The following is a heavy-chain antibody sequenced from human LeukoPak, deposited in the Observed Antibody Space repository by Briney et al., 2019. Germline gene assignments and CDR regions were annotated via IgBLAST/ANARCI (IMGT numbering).Heavy chain of an antibody. Sequence: ASVKVSCKASGYTFTSYGISWVRQAPGQGLEWMGWISAYNGNTNYAQKLQGRVTMTTDTSTSTAYMELRSLRSDDTAVYYCASANPGYSSGPVHYWGQGTLVTVSS. J-gene: IGHJ4*02. CDR2: ISAYNGNT. CDR1: GYTFTSYG. CDR3: ASANPGYSSGPVHY. D-gene: IGHD6-19*01. V-gene: IGHV1-18*01.